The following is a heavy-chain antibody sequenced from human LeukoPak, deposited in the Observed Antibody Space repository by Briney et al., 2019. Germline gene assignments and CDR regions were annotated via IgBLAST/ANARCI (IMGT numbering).Heavy chain of an antibody. CDR1: GYTFTSYD. CDR3: ACSSAYYYDSSGGAFDI. J-gene: IGHJ3*02. Sequence: ASVKVSCKASGYTFTSYDINWVRQATGQGLEWMGWMNPNSGNTGYAQKFQGRVTMTRNTSISTAYMELSSLRSEDTAVYYCACSSAYYYDSSGGAFDIWGQGTMVTVSS. CDR2: MNPNSGNT. D-gene: IGHD3-22*01. V-gene: IGHV1-8*01.